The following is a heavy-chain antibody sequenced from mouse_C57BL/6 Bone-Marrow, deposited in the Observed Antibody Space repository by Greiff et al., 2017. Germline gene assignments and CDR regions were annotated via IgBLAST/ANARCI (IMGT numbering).Heavy chain of an antibody. J-gene: IGHJ1*03. CDR3: ARGGWLLPYWYFDV. V-gene: IGHV5-17*01. CDR1: GFTFSDFG. CDR2: ISSGSSTF. D-gene: IGHD2-3*01. Sequence: EVQGVESGGGLVKPGGSLKLSCAASGFTFSDFGLPGFRRAPEKGLEWVAYISSGSSTFYYADTVKGRFTISRDNAKNTLFLQMTSLRSEDTAMYYCARGGWLLPYWYFDVWGTGTTVTVSS.